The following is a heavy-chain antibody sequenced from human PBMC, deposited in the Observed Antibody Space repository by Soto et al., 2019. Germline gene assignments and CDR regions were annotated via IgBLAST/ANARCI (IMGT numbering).Heavy chain of an antibody. Sequence: GGSLRLSCAASGFTFSSYGMHWVRQAPCKGLEWVAVIWYDGSNKYYSDAVKGRFTISRDNSKNTLYLQMNSLRAEDTAVYYCAHLMAAAGSSFDPWDRGTLVTVSS. CDR1: GFTFSSYG. V-gene: IGHV3-33*01. CDR2: IWYDGSNK. J-gene: IGHJ2*01. CDR3: AHLMAAAGSSFDP. D-gene: IGHD6-13*01.